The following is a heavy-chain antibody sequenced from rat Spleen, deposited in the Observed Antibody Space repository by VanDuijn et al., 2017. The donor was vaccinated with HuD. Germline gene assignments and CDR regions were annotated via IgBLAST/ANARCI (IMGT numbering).Heavy chain of an antibody. CDR3: ARYVAAISTVFDY. D-gene: IGHD1-2*01. Sequence: EVQLQESGPGLVKPSQSLSLTCSVTHYSITSSYEWTWIRKFPGNKMEWIGHISYSGSTSYNPSLKSRISITRDTSKNQFFLQLNSVTTEDTATYYCARYVAAISTVFDYWGQGVMVTVSS. J-gene: IGHJ2*01. CDR2: ISYSGST. CDR1: HYSITSSY. V-gene: IGHV3-1*01.